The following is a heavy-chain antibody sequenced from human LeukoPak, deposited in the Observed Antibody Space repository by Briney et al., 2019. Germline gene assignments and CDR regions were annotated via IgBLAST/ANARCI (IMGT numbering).Heavy chain of an antibody. CDR2: IWYDGSNK. J-gene: IGHJ5*02. V-gene: IGHV3-33*08. D-gene: IGHD6-13*01. CDR3: ARDRSSSWYVTGWFDP. CDR1: GFTFSSYW. Sequence: GGSLRLSCAASGFTFSSYWMSWVRQAPGKGLEWVAVIWYDGSNKYYADSVKGRFTISRDNSKNTLYLQMNSLRAEDTAVYYCARDRSSSWYVTGWFDPWGQGTLVTVSS.